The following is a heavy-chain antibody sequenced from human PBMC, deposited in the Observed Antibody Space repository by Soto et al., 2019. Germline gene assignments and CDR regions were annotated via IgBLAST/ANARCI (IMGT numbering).Heavy chain of an antibody. D-gene: IGHD3-3*01. CDR1: GFTFSSYW. CDR2: IKQDGSEK. J-gene: IGHJ6*03. Sequence: GGSLRLSCAASGFTFSSYWMSWVRQAPGKGLEWVANIKQDGSEKYYVDSVKGRFTISRDNAKNSLYLQMNSLRAEDTAVYYCARNGYYDFWSGYRGLWPMDVWGKGTTVTVSS. CDR3: ARNGYYDFWSGYRGLWPMDV. V-gene: IGHV3-7*01.